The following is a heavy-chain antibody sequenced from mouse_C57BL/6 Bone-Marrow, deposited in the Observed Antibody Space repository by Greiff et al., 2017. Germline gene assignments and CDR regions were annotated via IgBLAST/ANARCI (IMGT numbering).Heavy chain of an antibody. CDR3: ARYWGYFDY. J-gene: IGHJ2*01. CDR1: GFTFTAYY. Sequence: EVRGVESGGGLVQPGGSLSLSCAASGFTFTAYYMSWVRQPPGKALEWLGFIRNKANGYTTEYSASVKGRFTISRDNSQSILYLQMKALGAEDSATYYCARYWGYFDYWGQGTTLTVSS. V-gene: IGHV7-3*01. CDR2: IRNKANGYTT.